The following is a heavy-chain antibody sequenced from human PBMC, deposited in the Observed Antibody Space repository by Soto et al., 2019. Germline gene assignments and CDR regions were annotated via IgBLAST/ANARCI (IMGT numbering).Heavy chain of an antibody. J-gene: IGHJ4*02. CDR2: IYRTGTT. CDR1: GDSISSDYW. Sequence: SETLSLTCAVSGDSISSDYWWSWVRQAPGKGLEWIGEIYRTGTTNYKAPLESRVTISVDRSKNQFSLKLSSVTAADTAVYYCGRVPDYWGQGTLVTVSS. CDR3: GRVPDY. V-gene: IGHV4-4*02.